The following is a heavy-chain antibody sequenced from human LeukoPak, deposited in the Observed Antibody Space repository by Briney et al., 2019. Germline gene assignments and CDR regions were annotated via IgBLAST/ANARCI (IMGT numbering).Heavy chain of an antibody. CDR1: GYTFTGYY. CDR2: INPNSGGT. D-gene: IGHD3-16*01. V-gene: IGHV1-2*02. Sequence: GASVKVSCKASGYTFTGYYMHWVRQAPGQGLEWMGWINPNSGGTNYAQKFQGRVTMTRDTSISTAYMELSRLRSDDTAVYYCARVPFGKLLGAFDIWGQGTMVTVSS. J-gene: IGHJ3*02. CDR3: ARVPFGKLLGAFDI.